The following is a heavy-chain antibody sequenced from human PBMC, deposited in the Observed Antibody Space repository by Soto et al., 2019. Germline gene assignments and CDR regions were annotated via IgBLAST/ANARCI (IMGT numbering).Heavy chain of an antibody. CDR3: ARQDGSALYYFDY. D-gene: IGHD6-19*01. Sequence: GESLKISCKGSGYTFTSYWIAWVRQMPGKGLEWMGIIYPGDSDTRYSPSFQGQVSISADKSISTAYLQWSSLKASDTAMYYCARQDGSALYYFDYWGQGTLVTVSS. CDR2: IYPGDSDT. V-gene: IGHV5-51*01. J-gene: IGHJ4*02. CDR1: GYTFTSYW.